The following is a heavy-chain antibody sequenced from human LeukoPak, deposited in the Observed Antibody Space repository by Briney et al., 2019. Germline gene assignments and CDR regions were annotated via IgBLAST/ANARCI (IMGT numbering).Heavy chain of an antibody. CDR3: ARVTLSGSYLFDY. CDR2: INSDGSST. V-gene: IGHV3-74*01. D-gene: IGHD1-26*01. CDR1: GFTFSSYW. J-gene: IGHJ4*02. Sequence: GGSLRLSCAASGFTFSSYWMHWVRQAPGKGLVWVSRINSDGSSTSYADSVKGRFTISRDNAKNTLYLQMNSLRAEDTAVYYCARVTLSGSYLFDYGGQGTLVTVSS.